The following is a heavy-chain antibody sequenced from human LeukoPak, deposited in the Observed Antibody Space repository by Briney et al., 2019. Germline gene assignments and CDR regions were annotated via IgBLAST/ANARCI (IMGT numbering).Heavy chain of an antibody. Sequence: PSETLSLTCTVSGGSISSSSYYWGWIRQPPGKGLEWIGSIYYSGSTYYNPSLKSRVTISVDTSKNQFSLKLSSVTAADTAVYYCARHGHVAVAEIDYWGQGTLVAVSS. J-gene: IGHJ4*02. V-gene: IGHV4-39*01. CDR2: IYYSGST. CDR1: GGSISSSSYY. D-gene: IGHD6-19*01. CDR3: ARHGHVAVAEIDY.